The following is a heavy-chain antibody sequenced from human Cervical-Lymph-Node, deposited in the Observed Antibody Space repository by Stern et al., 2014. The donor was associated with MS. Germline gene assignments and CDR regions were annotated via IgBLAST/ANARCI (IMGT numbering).Heavy chain of an antibody. CDR1: GFSLTTSGMC. J-gene: IGHJ3*02. V-gene: IGHV2-70*01. CDR3: ARFYSSSSFADAFDI. D-gene: IGHD6-6*01. Sequence: QVTLRGSGPALVKPTQTLTLTCTFSGFSLTTSGMCVSWIRQPPGKALEXLAFIDWDDDKSYNTSLKTRLTISKDTSKNQVVLTMTNMDPVDTATYYCARFYSSSSFADAFDIWGQGTMVTVSS. CDR2: IDWDDDK.